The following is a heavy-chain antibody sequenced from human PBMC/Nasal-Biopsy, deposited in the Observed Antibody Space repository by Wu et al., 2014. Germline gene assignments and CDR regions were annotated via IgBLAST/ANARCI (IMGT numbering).Heavy chain of an antibody. D-gene: IGHD1-26*01. J-gene: IGHJ4*02. V-gene: IGHV1-3*01. CDR2: INAGNGNT. Sequence: VKVSCKASGGSFRNFDVSWVRQAPGQGLEWMGWINAGNGNTKYSEKFQGRVTFTTDTSARTAYMGLSSLRSEDTAVYYCAVLSASSVDYWGQGTLVTVSS. CDR1: GGSFRNFD. CDR3: AVLSASSVDY.